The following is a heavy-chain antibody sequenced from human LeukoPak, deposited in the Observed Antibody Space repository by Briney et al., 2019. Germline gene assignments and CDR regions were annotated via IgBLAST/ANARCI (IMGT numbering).Heavy chain of an antibody. CDR3: ARDSSSSWYSLAY. D-gene: IGHD3-22*01. J-gene: IGHJ4*02. Sequence: GGSLRLSCTDSGNTFDDYGMTWVRQTPGKGLEWVSGINWDGGAYNYAASVKGRFTISRDNAKNSLYLEMNSLRVEDTAVYFCARDSSSSWYSLAYWGQGILVIVSS. CDR2: INWDGGAY. CDR1: GNTFDDYG. V-gene: IGHV3-20*04.